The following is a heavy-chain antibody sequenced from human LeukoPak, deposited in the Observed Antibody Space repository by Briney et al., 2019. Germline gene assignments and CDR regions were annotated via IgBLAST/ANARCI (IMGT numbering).Heavy chain of an antibody. Sequence: SETLSLTCAVYGGSFSGYYWSWIRQPPGKGLEWIGEINHSGSTNYNPSLKSRVTISVDTSKNQFSLKLSSVTAADTAVYYCASHIAARPSDWFDPWGRGTLVTVSS. CDR1: GGSFSGYY. D-gene: IGHD6-6*01. CDR3: ASHIAARPSDWFDP. J-gene: IGHJ5*02. CDR2: INHSGST. V-gene: IGHV4-34*01.